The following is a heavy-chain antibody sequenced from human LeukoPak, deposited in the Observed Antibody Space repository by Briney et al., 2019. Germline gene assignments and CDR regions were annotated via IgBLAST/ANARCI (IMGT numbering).Heavy chain of an antibody. Sequence: PGRSLRLSCAASGFTFDDYAMHWVRQAPGKGLEWVSGISWNSGSIGYADSVKGRFTISRDNAKNSLYLQMNSLRAEDTALYYCAKDTSHYYGSGSSSDAFDIWGQGTMVTVSS. CDR2: ISWNSGSI. V-gene: IGHV3-9*01. J-gene: IGHJ3*02. CDR3: AKDTSHYYGSGSSSDAFDI. D-gene: IGHD3-10*01. CDR1: GFTFDDYA.